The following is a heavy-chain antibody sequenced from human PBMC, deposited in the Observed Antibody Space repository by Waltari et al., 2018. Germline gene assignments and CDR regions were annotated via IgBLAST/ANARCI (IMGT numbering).Heavy chain of an antibody. CDR3: ARDKSGYSSGFYYFDY. D-gene: IGHD6-19*01. CDR1: GGSISSGSYY. J-gene: IGHJ4*02. V-gene: IGHV4-61*02. CDR2: IYTSGST. Sequence: QVQLQESGPGLVKPSQTLSLTCTVSGGSISSGSYYWSWIRHPAGKGLEWIGRIYTSGSTNYNPSLKSRVTISVDTSKNQFSLKLSSVTAADTAVYYCARDKSGYSSGFYYFDYWGQGTLVTVSS.